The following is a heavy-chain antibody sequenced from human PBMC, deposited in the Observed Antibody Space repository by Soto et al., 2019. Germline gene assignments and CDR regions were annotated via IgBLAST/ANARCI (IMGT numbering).Heavy chain of an antibody. CDR2: FNPMSGST. Sequence: VQLVQYGDEVKKPGASVKISCKTSGYILINYYIHWVRQAPGQGLEWVALFNPMSGSTNYAQKLQGRFTVTSDTSTSTVYMELSSLISEDTAVYYCARDLSAADYWGQGTLVTVSS. J-gene: IGHJ4*02. V-gene: IGHV1-46*04. CDR3: ARDLSAADY. D-gene: IGHD6-13*01. CDR1: GYILINYY.